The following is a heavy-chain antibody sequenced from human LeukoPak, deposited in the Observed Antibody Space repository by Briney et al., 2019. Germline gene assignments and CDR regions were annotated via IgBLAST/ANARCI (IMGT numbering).Heavy chain of an antibody. Sequence: PGGSLRLSCAASGFTFSSYSMNWVRQSPGKGLEWVSSISISRSSIYYEDSVKGRFTISRDNAKNSLYLQMNSLRAEDTAVYYCARGSFGYDSSGYYLYYYYYYGMDVWGQGTTVTVSS. D-gene: IGHD3-22*01. CDR1: GFTFSSYS. J-gene: IGHJ6*02. CDR2: ISISRSSI. V-gene: IGHV3-21*01. CDR3: ARGSFGYDSSGYYLYYYYYYGMDV.